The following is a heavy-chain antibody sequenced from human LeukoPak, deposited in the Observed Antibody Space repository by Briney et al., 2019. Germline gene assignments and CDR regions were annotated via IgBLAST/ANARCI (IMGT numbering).Heavy chain of an antibody. CDR3: ARVRSDWNYYFDY. CDR2: IYYSGST. D-gene: IGHD6-19*01. J-gene: IGHJ4*02. CDR1: GGSISSYY. V-gene: IGHV4-59*01. Sequence: SETLSLTCTVSGGSISSYYWSWIRQPPGKGLEWIGYIYYSGSTNYNPSLKSRVTISVDTSKNQFSLKLSSVTAADTAVYYCARVRSDWNYYFDYWGQGTLVTVSS.